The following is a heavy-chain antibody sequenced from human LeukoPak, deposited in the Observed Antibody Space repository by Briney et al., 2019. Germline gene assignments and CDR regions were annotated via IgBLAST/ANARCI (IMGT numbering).Heavy chain of an antibody. V-gene: IGHV4-39*01. CDR2: IYYSGSA. CDR3: GVVVAATHYYYGMDV. J-gene: IGHJ6*02. Sequence: SDTLSLTCTVSGGSISSSSYYWGWIRQPPGKGLEWIGSIYYSGSAYYNPSLKSRVAISVDSSKNQFSLKLSSVTAADTAGYYCGVVVAATHYYYGMDVWGQGTTVTVSS. CDR1: GGSISSSSYY. D-gene: IGHD2-15*01.